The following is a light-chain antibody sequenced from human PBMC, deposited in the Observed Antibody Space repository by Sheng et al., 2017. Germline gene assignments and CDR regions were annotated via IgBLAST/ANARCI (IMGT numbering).Light chain of an antibody. J-gene: IGLJ2*01. CDR3: ASCDDSLNGVV. CDR1: SSNIGTNP. CDR2: NND. Sequence: QSVLTQPPSASGTPGQRVTISCSGSSSNIGTNPVAWYQQFPGTAPKVLIYNNDQRPSGVPDRFSGSKSDTSASLAISGLRSEVEADYYCASCDDSLNGVVFGGGTKLTVL. V-gene: IGLV1-44*01.